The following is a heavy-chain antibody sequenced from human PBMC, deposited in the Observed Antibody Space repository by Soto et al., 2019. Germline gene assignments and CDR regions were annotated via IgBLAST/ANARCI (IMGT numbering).Heavy chain of an antibody. D-gene: IGHD2-2*01. CDR2: ISGSSENI. J-gene: IGHJ5*02. CDR1: GFTFSDYF. Sequence: QVQLVESGGGVVKPAGSLRLSCAASGFTFSDYFMSWIRQAPGKGLEWVSFISGSSENIKYEDSVKGRFTISRDNAKNSLYLQMNSLRAEDTAVYYCVRDSARIVVVPRVDGDNWFDPWGQGTLVTVSS. CDR3: VRDSARIVVVPRVDGDNWFDP. V-gene: IGHV3-11*06.